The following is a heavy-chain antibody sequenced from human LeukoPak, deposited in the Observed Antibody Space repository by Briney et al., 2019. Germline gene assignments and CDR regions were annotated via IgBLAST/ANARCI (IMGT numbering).Heavy chain of an antibody. CDR1: GFTFSSYW. D-gene: IGHD3-10*01. CDR2: ITSDGRST. CDR3: TRDTFGFHDY. V-gene: IGHV3-74*01. Sequence: HSGGSLRLSCAASGFTFSSYWMHWVRQAPGKGLVWVSRITSDGRSTSYADSVKGRFTISRDNAKNTLYLQMNSLRAEDTAVYYCTRDTFGFHDYWGQGTLVTVSS. J-gene: IGHJ4*02.